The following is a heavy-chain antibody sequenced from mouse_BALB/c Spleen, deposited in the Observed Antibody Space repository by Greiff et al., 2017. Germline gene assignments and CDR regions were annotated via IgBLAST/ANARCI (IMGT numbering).Heavy chain of an antibody. CDR2: INPSNGGT. CDR1: GYTFTSYY. Sequence: QVHVKQSGAELVKPGASVTLSCKASGYTFTSYYMYWVKQRPGQGLEWIGEINPSNGGTNFNEKFKSKATLTVDKSSSTAYMPLSILTSEDSAVYYCTRRWIYYGNYDAMDYWGQGTSVTVSS. CDR3: TRRWIYYGNYDAMDY. D-gene: IGHD2-1*01. J-gene: IGHJ4*01. V-gene: IGHV1S81*02.